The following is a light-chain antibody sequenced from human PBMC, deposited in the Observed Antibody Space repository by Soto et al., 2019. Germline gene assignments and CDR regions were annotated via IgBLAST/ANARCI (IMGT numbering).Light chain of an antibody. V-gene: IGKV3-20*01. CDR2: GAS. Sequence: EIVLTQSPGTLSLSPGERATLSCRASQSVSSSYLAWYQQKPGQAPRLLIYGASSRATGIPDRFIGSGSGTDITLTISRLEPEDFAVYYCQHYGSSRFTFGPGTKVDIK. J-gene: IGKJ3*01. CDR3: QHYGSSRFT. CDR1: QSVSSSY.